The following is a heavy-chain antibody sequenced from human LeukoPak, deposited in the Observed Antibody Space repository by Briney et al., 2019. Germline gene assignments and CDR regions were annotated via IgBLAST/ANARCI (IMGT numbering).Heavy chain of an antibody. J-gene: IGHJ6*02. CDR2: IYYSGST. CDR3: ARGEVRGVIYYYYYYGMDV. CDR1: GGSISSSSYY. Sequence: KSSETLSLTCTVSGGSISSSSYYWGWIRQPPGKGLEWIGSIYYSGSTYYNPSLKSRVTISVDTSKNQFSLKLSSVTAADTAVYYCARGEVRGVIYYYYYYGMDVWGQGTTVTVSS. V-gene: IGHV4-39*07. D-gene: IGHD3-10*01.